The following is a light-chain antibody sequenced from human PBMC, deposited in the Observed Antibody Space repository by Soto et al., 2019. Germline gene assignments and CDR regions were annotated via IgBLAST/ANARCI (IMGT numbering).Light chain of an antibody. Sequence: QSVLTQPPSVSAAPGQKVTISCSGSSSNIGNNYVSWYQQLPGTAPKLLIYDNNKRPSGIPDRFSGSESGTSATLGITGLQTGDEADYYCGTWDSSLGAGVFGGGTKVTVL. CDR1: SSNIGNNY. CDR2: DNN. CDR3: GTWDSSLGAGV. J-gene: IGLJ3*02. V-gene: IGLV1-51*01.